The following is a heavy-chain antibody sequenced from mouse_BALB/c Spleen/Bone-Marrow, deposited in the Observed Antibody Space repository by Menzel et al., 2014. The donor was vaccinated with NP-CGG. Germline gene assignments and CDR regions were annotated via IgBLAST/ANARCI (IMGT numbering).Heavy chain of an antibody. CDR3: ARSGSSGYHYYAMDY. V-gene: IGHV3-8*02. CDR2: ISYSGST. Sequence: VQLQQSGPSLVKPSQTLSLTCSVTGDSITSGYWNWIRKFPGNKLEYMGYISYSGSTHYNPSLKSRISITRNTSKNLYYLQLNSVTTKDTATYYCARSGSSGYHYYAMDYWGQGTSVTVSS. CDR1: GDSITSGY. D-gene: IGHD3-1*01. J-gene: IGHJ4*01.